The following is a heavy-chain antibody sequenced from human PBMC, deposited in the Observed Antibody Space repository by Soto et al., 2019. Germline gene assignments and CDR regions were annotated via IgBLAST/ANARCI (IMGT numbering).Heavy chain of an antibody. CDR3: ARHDFFPYYYGSGSYSFDY. V-gene: IGHV4-39*01. D-gene: IGHD3-10*01. Sequence: QLQLQESGPGLVKPSETLSLTCTVSGGSISSSSYYWGWIRQPPGKGLEWIGSIYYSGSTYYNPSLKSRVTISVDTSKNQFSLKLSSVTAADTAVYYCARHDFFPYYYGSGSYSFDYWGQGTLVTVSS. CDR1: GGSISSSSYY. J-gene: IGHJ4*02. CDR2: IYYSGST.